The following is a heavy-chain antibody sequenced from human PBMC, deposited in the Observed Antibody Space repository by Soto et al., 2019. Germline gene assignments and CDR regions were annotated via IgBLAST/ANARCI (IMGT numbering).Heavy chain of an antibody. CDR3: ARVAVAARPRWYNWFDP. J-gene: IGHJ5*02. CDR1: GYTFTDYD. D-gene: IGHD2-15*01. V-gene: IGHV1-8*01. Sequence: QEQLVQSGAEVKKPGASVKVSCKTSGYTFTDYDINWVRQATGQGLEWIGWMNPNSGETGYAQKFHGRVTMTRSASLSTAYLELSRLRSEDTAVYYCARVAVAARPRWYNWFDPWGQGTLVTVSS. CDR2: MNPNSGET.